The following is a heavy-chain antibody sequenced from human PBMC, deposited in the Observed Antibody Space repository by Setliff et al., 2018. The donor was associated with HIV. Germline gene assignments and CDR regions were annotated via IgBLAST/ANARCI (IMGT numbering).Heavy chain of an antibody. V-gene: IGHV2-70*11. D-gene: IGHD5-12*01. J-gene: IGHJ3*02. CDR2: IDWDDDK. CDR1: GFSLSTSGMC. CDR3: ARIRDGYNLGLDAFDI. Sequence: ASGPTLVNPTQTLTLTCTFSGFSLSTSGMCVSWIRQPPGKALEWLARIDWDDDKYYSTSLKTRLTISKDTSKNQVVLTMTNMDPVDTATYYCARIRDGYNLGLDAFDIWGQGTMVTVSS.